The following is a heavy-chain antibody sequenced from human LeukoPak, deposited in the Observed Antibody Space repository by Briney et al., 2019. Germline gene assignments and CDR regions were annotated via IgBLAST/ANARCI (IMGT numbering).Heavy chain of an antibody. CDR1: GGSISNYY. V-gene: IGHV4-59*01. CDR2: IYYSGST. D-gene: IGHD3-22*01. Sequence: SETLSLTCTVSGGSISNYYWSWIRQPPGKGLEWIGYIYYSGSTNYNPSLKSRVTISVDTSKNQFSLKLSSVTAADTAVYYCARFHDSSGYYDYWGQGTLVTVSS. J-gene: IGHJ4*02. CDR3: ARFHDSSGYYDY.